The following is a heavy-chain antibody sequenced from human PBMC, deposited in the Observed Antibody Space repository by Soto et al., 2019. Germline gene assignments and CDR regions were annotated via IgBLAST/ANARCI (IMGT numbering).Heavy chain of an antibody. CDR1: GQSFSGHT. J-gene: IGHJ4*02. V-gene: IGHV4-34*01. CDR2: ISQSGST. D-gene: IGHD2-2*01. Sequence: QVQLQQWGAGLLKPSETLSLTCAGYGQSFSGHTWSWIRQSPGKGLEWIGEISQSGSTYYNPSLKARVTISADTSKNQFSLTLNSVNAADTGVFYCARGSGIAVIPGELEDVHYDYWGQGTLVSVSS. CDR3: ARGSGIAVIPGELEDVHYDY.